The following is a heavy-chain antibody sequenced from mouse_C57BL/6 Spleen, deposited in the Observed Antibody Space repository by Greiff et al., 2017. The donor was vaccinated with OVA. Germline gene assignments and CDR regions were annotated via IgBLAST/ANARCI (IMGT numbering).Heavy chain of an antibody. CDR2: IYPSDSET. V-gene: IGHV1-61*01. J-gene: IGHJ1*03. Sequence: VQLQQPGAELVRPGSSVKLSCKASGYTFTSYWMDWVKQRPGQGLEWIGNIYPSDSETHYNQKFKDKATLTVDKSSSTAYMQLRSLTSEDSAVYYCAPHITTVVEEGYFDVWGTGTTVTVSS. CDR1: GYTFTSYW. D-gene: IGHD1-1*01. CDR3: APHITTVVEEGYFDV.